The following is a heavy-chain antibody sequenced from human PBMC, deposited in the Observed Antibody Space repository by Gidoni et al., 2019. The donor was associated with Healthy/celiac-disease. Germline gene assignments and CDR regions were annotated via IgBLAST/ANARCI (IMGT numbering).Heavy chain of an antibody. CDR3: AGRFTTIFGVVNMDV. CDR2: INHTGST. Sequence: QVQLQQWGAGLLKPSETLSLTCAVYGGSFSTYYWSWIRQPPGKGLEWIGEINHTGSTNYSPSLKSRVTISVDTSKNQFSLKLTSVTAADTAVYYCAGRFTTIFGVVNMDVWGKGTTVTVSS. CDR1: GGSFSTYY. D-gene: IGHD3-3*01. V-gene: IGHV4-34*01. J-gene: IGHJ6*03.